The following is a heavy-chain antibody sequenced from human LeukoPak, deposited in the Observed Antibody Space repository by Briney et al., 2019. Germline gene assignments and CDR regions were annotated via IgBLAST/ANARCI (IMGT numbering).Heavy chain of an antibody. D-gene: IGHD6-19*01. Sequence: GGSLRLSCAASGFTFYSYGMHWVRQAPGKGLEWVAFIRFDGSNKYDADSVKGRFTISRDNSKNTLYLQMNSLRPEDTAVYYCAKMPSAVPGRGFDYWGQGTLVTVSS. CDR2: IRFDGSNK. CDR3: AKMPSAVPGRGFDY. CDR1: GFTFYSYG. V-gene: IGHV3-30*02. J-gene: IGHJ4*02.